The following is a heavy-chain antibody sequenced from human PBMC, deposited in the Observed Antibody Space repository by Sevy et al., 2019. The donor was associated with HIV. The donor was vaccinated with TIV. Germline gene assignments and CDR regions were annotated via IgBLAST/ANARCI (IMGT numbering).Heavy chain of an antibody. CDR2: MTYVGNSE. CDR3: ARLSSCGGDCYYFDY. CDR1: GFTFSHYA. Sequence: VGSLRLSCAASGFTFSHYALHWVRQAPGKGLEWVAVMTYVGNSENYADSVKGRFTISRDNSKNALYLQMNSLRAEDTALYYCARLSSCGGDCYYFDYWGQGTLVTVSS. J-gene: IGHJ4*02. V-gene: IGHV3-30*04. D-gene: IGHD2-21*02.